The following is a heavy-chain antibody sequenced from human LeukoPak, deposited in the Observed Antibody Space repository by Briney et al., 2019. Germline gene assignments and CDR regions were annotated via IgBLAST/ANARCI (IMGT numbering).Heavy chain of an antibody. CDR2: IIPIFGTA. Sequence: ASVKVSCKASGYTFSNYGISWVRQAPGQGLEWMGGIIPIFGTANYAQKFQGRVTITADKSTSTAYMELSSLRSEDTAVYYCARGDTAMDQFDQWGQGTLVTVSS. D-gene: IGHD5-18*01. V-gene: IGHV1-69*06. CDR3: ARGDTAMDQFDQ. CDR1: GYTFSNYG. J-gene: IGHJ4*02.